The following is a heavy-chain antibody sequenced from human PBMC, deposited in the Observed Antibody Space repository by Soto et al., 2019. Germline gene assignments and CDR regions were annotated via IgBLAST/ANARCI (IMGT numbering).Heavy chain of an antibody. D-gene: IGHD3-10*01. J-gene: IGHJ4*02. V-gene: IGHV3-23*01. CDR1: GFTFSRHA. CDR3: AKDSIGPWIQLGKSLGFGELRS. Sequence: QPGGSLRLSCTASGFTFSRHAMTWVRQAPGKGLEWVSGLSDSGGSIYYADSVKGRFTISRDNSKNTLYLQMNSLRAEDTAVYYCAKDSIGPWIQLGKSLGFGELRSWGQGTLVTVSS. CDR2: LSDSGGSI.